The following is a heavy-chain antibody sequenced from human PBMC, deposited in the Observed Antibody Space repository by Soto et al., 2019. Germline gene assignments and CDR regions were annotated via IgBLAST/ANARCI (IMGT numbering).Heavy chain of an antibody. J-gene: IGHJ6*03. Sequence: ASVKVSCKASGYTFTSYGISWVRQAPGQGLEWMGWISAYNGNTNYAQKLQGRVTMTTDTSTSTAYMELRSLRSDDTAVYYCAREGDYYYGSGSYFGSSYYYSYYMDVWGKGTTVTVSS. V-gene: IGHV1-18*01. CDR3: AREGDYYYGSGSYFGSSYYYSYYMDV. CDR1: GYTFTSYG. CDR2: ISAYNGNT. D-gene: IGHD3-10*01.